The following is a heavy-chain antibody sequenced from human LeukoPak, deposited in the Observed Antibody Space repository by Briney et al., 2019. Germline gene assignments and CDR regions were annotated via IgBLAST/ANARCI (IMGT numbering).Heavy chain of an antibody. D-gene: IGHD2-2*01. CDR2: MNPNSGNT. CDR3: ARGLSTD. CDR1: GYTFTSHD. V-gene: IGHV1-8*03. Sequence: GASVKVSCKASGYTFTSHDINWLRQATGKGLEWMGWMNPNSGNTGYAHKFQGRVTITRYTSISTAYMELSSLRSEDTAVYYCARGLSTDWGQGTLVTVSS. J-gene: IGHJ4*02.